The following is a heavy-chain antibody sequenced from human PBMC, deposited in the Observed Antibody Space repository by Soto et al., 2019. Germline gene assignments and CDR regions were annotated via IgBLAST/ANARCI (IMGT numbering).Heavy chain of an antibody. J-gene: IGHJ3*02. Sequence: ASVKVSCKVSGYTLTELSMHWVRQAPGKGLEWMGGFDPEDGETIYAQKFQGRVTMTEDTSTDTAYMELSSLRSEDTAVYYCATVDLAGYCSGGSCSDPLIWGQGTMVTVSS. V-gene: IGHV1-24*01. CDR3: ATVDLAGYCSGGSCSDPLI. CDR1: GYTLTELS. D-gene: IGHD2-15*01. CDR2: FDPEDGET.